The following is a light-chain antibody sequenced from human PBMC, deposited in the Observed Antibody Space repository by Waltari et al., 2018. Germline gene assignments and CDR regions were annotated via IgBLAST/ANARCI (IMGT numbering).Light chain of an antibody. CDR1: QRASNS. Sequence: EIILTQSPATLSLSPGDRATLSCRASQRASNSLSWYQQKPCQAPRLLIYNAITRATGTPARLSGSGSGTDFTLTIGSLEPEDSAVYFCLQRNNWPPTFGGGTTVEIK. J-gene: IGKJ4*02. CDR3: LQRNNWPPT. V-gene: IGKV3-11*01. CDR2: NAI.